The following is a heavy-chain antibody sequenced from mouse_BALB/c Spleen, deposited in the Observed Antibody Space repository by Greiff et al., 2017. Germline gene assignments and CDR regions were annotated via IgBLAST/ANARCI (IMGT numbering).Heavy chain of an antibody. CDR3: AGATATAMDY. J-gene: IGHJ4*01. Sequence: VQLKESGAELVKPGASVKLSCTASGFNIKDTYMHWVKQRPEQGLEWIGRIDPANGNTKYDPKFQGKATITADTSSNTAYLQLSSLTSEDTAVYYCAGATATAMDYWGQGTSVTVSS. CDR2: IDPANGNT. CDR1: GFNIKDTY. D-gene: IGHD1-2*01. V-gene: IGHV14-3*02.